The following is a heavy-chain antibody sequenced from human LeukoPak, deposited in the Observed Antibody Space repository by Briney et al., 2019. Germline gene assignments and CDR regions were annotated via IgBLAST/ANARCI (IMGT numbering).Heavy chain of an antibody. V-gene: IGHV3-21*01. J-gene: IGHJ4*02. CDR1: GFTFSSYS. Sequence: GGSLRLSCAASGFTFSSYSMNWVRQAPGKGLEWVSSISSSSSYIYYADSVKGRFTISRDNAKNSLYLQMNSLRAEDTAVYYCARGSRAVAGIDYWGQGTLVTVSS. CDR2: ISSSSSYI. CDR3: ARGSRAVAGIDY. D-gene: IGHD6-19*01.